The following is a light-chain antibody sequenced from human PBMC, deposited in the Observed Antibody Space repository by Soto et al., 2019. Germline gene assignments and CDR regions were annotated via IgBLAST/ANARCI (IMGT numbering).Light chain of an antibody. CDR2: AAS. Sequence: DIQMTQSPSSLSASVGDRATITCRASQRISSYLNWYQQKPGKAPKLLIYAASNLQSGVPSRFTGSGSGTDFTLTISSLQPEDFGTYYCQQSFRTPLTFGGGTKVDIK. CDR3: QQSFRTPLT. J-gene: IGKJ4*01. V-gene: IGKV1-39*01. CDR1: QRISSY.